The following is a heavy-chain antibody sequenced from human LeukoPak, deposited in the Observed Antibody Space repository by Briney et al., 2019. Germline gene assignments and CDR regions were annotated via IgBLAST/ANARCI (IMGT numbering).Heavy chain of an antibody. CDR2: ILHAGSNK. CDR3: AKKGAVGPTTGNYFDS. CDR1: GFTFSSYG. J-gene: IGHJ4*02. D-gene: IGHD1-26*01. V-gene: IGHV3-30*18. Sequence: PGGSLRLSCAASGFTFSSYGMNSVRQSPGKGLEWVAVILHAGSNKYYADSVKGRFTISRDNSKNTMYLQMNSLRDEDTAVYYCAKKGAVGPTTGNYFDSWGQGTLVTVSS.